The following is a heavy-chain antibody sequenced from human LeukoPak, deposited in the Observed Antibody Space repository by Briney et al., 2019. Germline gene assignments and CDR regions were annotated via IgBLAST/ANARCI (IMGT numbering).Heavy chain of an antibody. CDR2: SCWNSGSI. V-gene: IGHV3-9*01. Sequence: GRSLRLSCAASGFTFDDYAMHWVRQAPGKGLDWVYDSCWNSGSIGYADSVKGRFTISRDNGKNSLYLQMNSLRAEDTALDYCAKDVVAYYGMDVWGQGTTVTVSS. D-gene: IGHD2-15*01. J-gene: IGHJ6*02. CDR1: GFTFDDYA. CDR3: AKDVVAYYGMDV.